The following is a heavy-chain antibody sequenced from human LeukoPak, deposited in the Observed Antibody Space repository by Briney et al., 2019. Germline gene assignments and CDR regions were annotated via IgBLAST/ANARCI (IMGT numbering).Heavy chain of an antibody. CDR2: INSDGGST. CDR1: GFTFSGYW. CDR3: ARDRAYVQDI. V-gene: IGHV3-74*01. Sequence: GGSLRLSCAASGFTFSGYWMHWVRQAPGKGLVGVSHINSDGGSTLYADSVKGGFTISRDNAKNTLYLQMNSLRAEDTAVYYCARDRAYVQDIWGQGTTVTVSS. J-gene: IGHJ6*02. D-gene: IGHD3-16*01.